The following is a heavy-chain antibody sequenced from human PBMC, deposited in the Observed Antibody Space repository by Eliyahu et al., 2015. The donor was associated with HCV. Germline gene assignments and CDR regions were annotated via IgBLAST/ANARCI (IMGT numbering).Heavy chain of an antibody. D-gene: IGHD5-12*01. CDR2: ISKDSGYI. Sequence: EVQLVESGGGLVKPGGSLRLSCAASGFSFSGHSMNWVRQAPGKGLEWVSSISKDSGYIYYADSVKGRFTTSRDNAKNSLYLQVKSPRAQDTAIYYCTRDTGMEWLRTHDAFDVWGQGTMVTVSS. CDR1: GFSFSGHS. V-gene: IGHV3-21*01. CDR3: TRDTGMEWLRTHDAFDV. J-gene: IGHJ3*01.